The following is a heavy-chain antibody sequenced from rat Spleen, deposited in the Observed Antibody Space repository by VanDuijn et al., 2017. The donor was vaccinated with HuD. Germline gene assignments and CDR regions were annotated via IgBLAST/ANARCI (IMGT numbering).Heavy chain of an antibody. D-gene: IGHD1-12*02. CDR2: ISYDGSTT. J-gene: IGHJ4*01. CDR1: GFTFSDYY. CDR3: ARQGTSYAGSYYYYGMDA. V-gene: IGHV5-29*01. Sequence: EVQLVESDGGLVQPGRSLKLSCAASGFTFSDYYMAWVRQAPTKVLAWVATISYDGSTTYYRDSVKGRFTISRDNAKSTLYLQMDSLRSEDTATEYCARQGTSYAGSYYYYGMDACGDGASGTVST.